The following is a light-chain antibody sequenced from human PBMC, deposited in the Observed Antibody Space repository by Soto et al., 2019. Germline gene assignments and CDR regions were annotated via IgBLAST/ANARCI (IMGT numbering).Light chain of an antibody. V-gene: IGLV2-14*03. CDR3: SSFRSSSTSYV. CDR2: DVS. CDR1: SSDIGDSNY. Sequence: QSVLTQPASVSGSPGQSITISCTGTSSDIGDSNYVSWYQQHPGKAPKLVIYDVSNRPSGVSNRFSGSKSANTASLTISGLQAEDEADDYCSSFRSSSTSYVFGTGTKVTVL. J-gene: IGLJ1*01.